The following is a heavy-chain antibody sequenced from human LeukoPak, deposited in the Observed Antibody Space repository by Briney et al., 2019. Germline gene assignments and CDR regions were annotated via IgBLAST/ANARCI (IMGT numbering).Heavy chain of an antibody. CDR2: IYYSGST. CDR1: GGSISSYY. Sequence: SETLSLTCTVSGGSISSYYWSWIRQPPGKGLEWIGFIYYSGSTNYNPSLKSRVTISVDTSKNQFSLKLSSVTAADTAVYYCARTPRSTPSDGLDVWGQGTTVTVSS. J-gene: IGHJ6*02. V-gene: IGHV4-59*01. CDR3: ARTPRSTPSDGLDV. D-gene: IGHD5/OR15-5a*01.